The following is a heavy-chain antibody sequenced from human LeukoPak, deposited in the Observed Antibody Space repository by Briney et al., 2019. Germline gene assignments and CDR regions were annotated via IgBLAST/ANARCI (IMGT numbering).Heavy chain of an antibody. CDR2: ISYDGSNK. CDR3: AKSSEVAGRRYFDY. D-gene: IGHD6-19*01. Sequence: GGSLRLSCAASGFTFSSYGMHWVRQAPGKGLEWVAVISYDGSNKYYADSVKGRFTISRDNSKNTLYLQMNSLRAEDTAVYYCAKSSEVAGRRYFDYWGQGTLVTVSS. J-gene: IGHJ4*02. CDR1: GFTFSSYG. V-gene: IGHV3-30*18.